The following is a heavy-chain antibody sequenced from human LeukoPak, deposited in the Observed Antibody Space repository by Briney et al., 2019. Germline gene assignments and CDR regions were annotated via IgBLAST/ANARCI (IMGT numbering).Heavy chain of an antibody. J-gene: IGHJ4*02. CDR1: GFTFSSYG. CDR2: ISYDGSDK. Sequence: AGGSLRLSCAASGFTFSSYGMHWVRQAPGKGLEWVAVISYDGSDKYYADSVKGRFTISRDNSKNTLYLQMNSLRPEDTAVYYCARDWGRRYSSGWYGDFDYWGQGTLVTVSS. D-gene: IGHD6-19*01. V-gene: IGHV3-30*19. CDR3: ARDWGRRYSSGWYGDFDY.